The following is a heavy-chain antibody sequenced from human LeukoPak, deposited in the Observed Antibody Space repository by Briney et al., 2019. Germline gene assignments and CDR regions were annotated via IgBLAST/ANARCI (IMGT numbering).Heavy chain of an antibody. Sequence: GGSLRLSCAASGFTFSSYAMHWVRQAPGKGLEWVSSISSSSSYIYYADSVKGRFTISRDNAKNSLYLQMNGLRAEDTAVYYCARDPGRCTSSSCYPDYWGQGTLVTVSS. CDR1: GFTFSSYA. J-gene: IGHJ4*02. V-gene: IGHV3-21*01. CDR3: ARDPGRCTSSSCYPDY. D-gene: IGHD2-2*01. CDR2: ISSSSSYI.